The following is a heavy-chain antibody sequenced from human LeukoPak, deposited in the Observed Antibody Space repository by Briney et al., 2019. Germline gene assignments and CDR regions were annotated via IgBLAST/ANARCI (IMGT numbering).Heavy chain of an antibody. Sequence: PGGSLRLSCAASGFTFSRYSMNWVRQAPGKGLEWVSSISISSNYIYYTDSVKGRCTISRDNGKNSLYLQMNSLRAEDTAVYYCARGGYGSETRGYSPTIRESWGQGTLVTVSS. CDR3: ARGGYGSETRGYSPTIRES. CDR1: GFTFSRYS. CDR2: ISISSNYI. D-gene: IGHD3-22*01. J-gene: IGHJ4*02. V-gene: IGHV3-21*01.